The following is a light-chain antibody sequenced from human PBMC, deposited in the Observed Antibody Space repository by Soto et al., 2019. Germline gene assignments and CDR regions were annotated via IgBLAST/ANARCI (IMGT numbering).Light chain of an antibody. J-gene: IGKJ1*01. CDR2: KAS. CDR3: HQYNSYSRT. CDR1: QNIGSW. V-gene: IGKV1-5*03. Sequence: DIQMTQSPSTLSASVGERVTITCRESQNIGSWLAWYHQKPGKAPKLLIYKASTLESGVPSRFSGSGSGREISLTISSLQPDDFATYYCHQYNSYSRTFGQGTKVVFK.